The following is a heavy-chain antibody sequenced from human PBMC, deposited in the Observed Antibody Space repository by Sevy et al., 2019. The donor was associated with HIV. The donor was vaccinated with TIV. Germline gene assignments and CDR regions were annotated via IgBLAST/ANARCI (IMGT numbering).Heavy chain of an antibody. V-gene: IGHV1-2*02. J-gene: IGHJ3*02. D-gene: IGHD2-15*01. Sequence: ASVKVSCKASGYTFTGHYMHWVRQAPGQGLEWMGWINPNSGSTDYAQKLQGRVPLTRDTSISTAYLELSRLTSDDTAVYYCARVFPYCSGGSCYSPYDAFDIWGQGTMVTVSS. CDR1: GYTFTGHY. CDR2: INPNSGST. CDR3: ARVFPYCSGGSCYSPYDAFDI.